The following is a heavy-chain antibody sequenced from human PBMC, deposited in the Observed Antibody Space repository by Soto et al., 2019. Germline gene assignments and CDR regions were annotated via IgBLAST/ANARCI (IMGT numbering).Heavy chain of an antibody. CDR1: GGSISSHY. V-gene: IGHV4-59*11. CDR2: AHYSGST. CDR3: ARDQQMGRLDP. Sequence: SETLSLTCTVSGGSISSHYWTWIRQPPGKALERIGHAHYSGSTKYNPSLKSRVTISLDTSKNQFSLKLRSVTAADTAVYYCARDQQMGRLDPWGQGTLVTVSS. D-gene: IGHD6-13*01. J-gene: IGHJ5*02.